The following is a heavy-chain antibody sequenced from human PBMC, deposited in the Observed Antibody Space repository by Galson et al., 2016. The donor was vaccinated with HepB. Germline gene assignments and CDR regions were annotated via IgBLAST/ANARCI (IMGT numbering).Heavy chain of an antibody. CDR3: ARDFEYRGSRSRYEDCFDP. V-gene: IGHV1-18*01. D-gene: IGHD2-2*01. J-gene: IGHJ5*02. CDR1: GYSFTSYG. Sequence: SVKVSCKASGYSFTSYGISWVRQAPGQGLEWMGWISANEGDTNYARKFQGRVTLTTDTSTSTAYMELRSLTSDDTAVYYCARDFEYRGSRSRYEDCFDPWGQGTPVTVFS. CDR2: ISANEGDT.